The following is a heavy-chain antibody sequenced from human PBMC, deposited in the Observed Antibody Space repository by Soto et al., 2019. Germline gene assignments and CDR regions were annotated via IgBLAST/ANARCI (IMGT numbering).Heavy chain of an antibody. J-gene: IGHJ4*02. CDR3: ARLPKGSTVAS. D-gene: IGHD4-17*01. CDR2: ITSSGDSI. CDR1: GFRFSDYS. V-gene: IGHV3-48*02. Sequence: EVQLLASGGGLVHPGGSLRLSCAASGFRFSDYSMNWVRQAPGKGLEWVSYITSSGDSIYYADSVKGRFTVSRDNAKNSLFLQMNGLRDEDTAVYYCARLPKGSTVASWGQGALVTVSS.